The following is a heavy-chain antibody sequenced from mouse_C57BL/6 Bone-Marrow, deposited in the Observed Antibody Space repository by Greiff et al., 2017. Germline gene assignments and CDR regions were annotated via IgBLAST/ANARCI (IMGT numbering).Heavy chain of an antibody. CDR1: GFTFSSYG. CDR3: ARPSLLLRFPVLDFDV. Sequence: EVNVVESGGDLVKPGGSLKLSCAASGFTFSSYGMSWVRQTPDKRLEWVATISSGGSYTYYPDSVKGRFTISRDNAKNTLYLQMSSLKSEDTAMYYCARPSLLLRFPVLDFDVWGTGTTVTVSS. J-gene: IGHJ1*03. D-gene: IGHD1-1*01. CDR2: ISSGGSYT. V-gene: IGHV5-6*01.